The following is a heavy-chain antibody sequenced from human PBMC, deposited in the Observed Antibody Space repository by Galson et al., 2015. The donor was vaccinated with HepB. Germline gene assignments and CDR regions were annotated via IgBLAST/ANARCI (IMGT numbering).Heavy chain of an antibody. CDR1: GFNFGDFD. J-gene: IGHJ4*02. Sequence: SLRLSCAGSGFNFGDFDVTWFRQAPGKGMEWVGFIRGSAFGGTAEYGASVKGRFVISRDDSKSVAHLQLDSLKTDDSGVYFCARVFFYGHSGAAYYFDYWGRGVFVTVSS. CDR3: ARVFFYGHSGAAYYFDY. V-gene: IGHV3-49*03. D-gene: IGHD2-21*01. CDR2: IRGSAFGGTA.